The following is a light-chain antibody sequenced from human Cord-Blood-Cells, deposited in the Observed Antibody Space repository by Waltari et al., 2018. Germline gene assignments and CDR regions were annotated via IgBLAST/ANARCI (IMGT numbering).Light chain of an antibody. J-gene: IGKJ5*01. Sequence: DIQMTQSPSSLSASVGDRVTITCRASQSISSYLNWYQQKPGKAPKLLIYAASSLQSGVPSRFRGSGSETDFSLTISSLQPEDVATYYCQQSYSTPSITFGQGTRLEIK. CDR1: QSISSY. CDR3: QQSYSTPSIT. V-gene: IGKV1-39*01. CDR2: AAS.